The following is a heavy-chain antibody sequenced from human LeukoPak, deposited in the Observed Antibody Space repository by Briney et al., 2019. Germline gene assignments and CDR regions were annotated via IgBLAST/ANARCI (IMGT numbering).Heavy chain of an antibody. CDR1: GGSIGSYY. CDR2: IYYSGST. V-gene: IGHV4-59*08. CDR3: ASFYYYGSGSYSLYNWFDP. J-gene: IGHJ5*02. D-gene: IGHD3-10*01. Sequence: KPSETLSLTCTVSGGSIGSYYWSWIRQPPGKGLEWIGYIYYSGSTNYNPSLKSRVTISVDTSKNQFSLKLSSVTAADTAVYYCASFYYYGSGSYSLYNWFDPWGQGTLVTVSS.